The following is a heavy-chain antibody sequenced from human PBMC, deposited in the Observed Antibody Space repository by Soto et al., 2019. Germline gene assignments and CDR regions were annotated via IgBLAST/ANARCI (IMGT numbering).Heavy chain of an antibody. CDR3: AKTFGAANNYHAS. Sequence: GGSLRLSCEASGFTISTFGMSWVRQAPGKGLEWVSISDDRSYYAESVKGRFTIARANSRNTLYLQMDSLTADDPAIYYCAKTFGAANNYHASWGLGTLVTVCS. CDR1: GFTISTFG. CDR2: SDDRS. V-gene: IGHV3-23*01. J-gene: IGHJ5*02. D-gene: IGHD3-10*01.